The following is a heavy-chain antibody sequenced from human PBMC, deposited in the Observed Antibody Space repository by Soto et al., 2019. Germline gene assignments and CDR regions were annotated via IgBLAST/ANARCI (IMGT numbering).Heavy chain of an antibody. CDR3: ARAMTTVTTAVNWFDP. CDR2: INHSGST. D-gene: IGHD4-17*01. Sequence: QVQLQQWGAGLLKPSETLSLTCAVYGVSFSGYYWSWIRQPQGKGLEWIGEINHSGSTNYNPSLKRRVTISVDTSKNQFSLKLSSVTAADTAVYYCARAMTTVTTAVNWFDPWGQGTLVTVSS. CDR1: GVSFSGYY. V-gene: IGHV4-34*01. J-gene: IGHJ5*02.